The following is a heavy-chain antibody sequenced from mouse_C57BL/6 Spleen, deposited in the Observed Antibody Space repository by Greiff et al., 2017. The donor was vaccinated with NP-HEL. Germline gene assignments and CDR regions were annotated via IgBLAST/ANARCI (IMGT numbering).Heavy chain of an antibody. V-gene: IGHV1-81*01. CDR1: GYTFTSYG. CDR2: IYPRSGNT. Sequence: VQLQESGAELARPGASVKLSCKASGYTFTSYGISWVKQRTGQGLEWIGEIYPRSGNTYYNEKFKGKATLTADKSSSTAYMALRSLTSEDSAVYFCARSGGYDYDDYFDYWGQGTTLTVSS. J-gene: IGHJ2*01. CDR3: ARSGGYDYDDYFDY. D-gene: IGHD2-4*01.